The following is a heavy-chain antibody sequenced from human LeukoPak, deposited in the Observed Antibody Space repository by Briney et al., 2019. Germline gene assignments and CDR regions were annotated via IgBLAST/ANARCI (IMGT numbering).Heavy chain of an antibody. CDR2: IYYSGST. J-gene: IGHJ3*02. D-gene: IGHD3-9*01. CDR3: ARRTAYYDILTGYYNDAFDI. Sequence: SETLSLTCTVSGYSINNNYYWDWIRQPPGKGLEWIGSIYYSGSTYYNPSLKSRVTISVDTSKNQFSLKLSSVTAADTAVYYCARRTAYYDILTGYYNDAFDIWGQGTMVTVSS. V-gene: IGHV4-39*01. CDR1: GYSINNNYY.